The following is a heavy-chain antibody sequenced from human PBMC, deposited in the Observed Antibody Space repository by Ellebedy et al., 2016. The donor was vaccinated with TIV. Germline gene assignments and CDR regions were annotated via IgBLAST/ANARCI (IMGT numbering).Heavy chain of an antibody. V-gene: IGHV3-21*01. Sequence: GGSLRLXXTVSGFMFSEYSMNWIRRASGKGLEWVASITRSGSKRDYADSLKGRFTISRDNAKNSLYLEMSSLRAEDTAVYYCARDLLGAYAAGDYWGQGTLVTVSS. CDR1: GFMFSEYS. CDR2: ITRSGSKR. J-gene: IGHJ4*02. D-gene: IGHD3-16*01. CDR3: ARDLLGAYAAGDY.